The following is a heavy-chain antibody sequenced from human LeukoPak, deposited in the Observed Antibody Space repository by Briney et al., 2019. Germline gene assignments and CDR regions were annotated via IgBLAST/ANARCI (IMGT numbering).Heavy chain of an antibody. D-gene: IGHD5-18*01. CDR3: ARGTAEPDY. J-gene: IGHJ4*02. CDR2: INTNTGNP. V-gene: IGHV7-4-1*02. Sequence: ASVKVSCKASGYTFTNYSMNWVRQAPGQGLEWMGWINTNTGNPTYSQGFTGRFVFSLDTYVSTEYLHISSLKAEDTAVYYCARGTAEPDYWGQGTLVTVSS. CDR1: GYTFTNYS.